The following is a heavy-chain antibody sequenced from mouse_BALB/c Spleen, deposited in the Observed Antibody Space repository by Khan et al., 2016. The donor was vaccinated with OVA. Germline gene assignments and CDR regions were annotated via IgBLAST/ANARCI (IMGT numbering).Heavy chain of an antibody. Sequence: QVQLKESGPELVKPGASVKMSCKASGYTFTDYVISWVKQRTGQGLEWIGEIYPGSGSIYYNEKFKGKATLTADTSSNPAYMQLSRLTSEDSAVFFCAKIFYGNSYAMDYWGQGTSVTVSS. CDR2: IYPGSGSI. CDR3: AKIFYGNSYAMDY. V-gene: IGHV1-77*01. CDR1: GYTFTDYV. J-gene: IGHJ4*01. D-gene: IGHD2-1*01.